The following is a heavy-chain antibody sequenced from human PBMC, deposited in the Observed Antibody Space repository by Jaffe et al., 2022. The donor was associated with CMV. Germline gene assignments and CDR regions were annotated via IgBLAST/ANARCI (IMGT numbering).Heavy chain of an antibody. Sequence: QVQLQESGPGLVKPSETLSLTCTVSGGSISSYYWSWIRQPPGKGLEWIGYIYYSGSTNYNPSLKSRVTISVDTSKNQFSLKLSSVTAADTAVYYCARDTLPHNWNDRSRYYYYYMDVWGKGTTVTVSS. CDR3: ARDTLPHNWNDRSRYYYYYMDV. CDR1: GGSISSYY. D-gene: IGHD1-1*01. CDR2: IYYSGST. J-gene: IGHJ6*03. V-gene: IGHV4-59*01.